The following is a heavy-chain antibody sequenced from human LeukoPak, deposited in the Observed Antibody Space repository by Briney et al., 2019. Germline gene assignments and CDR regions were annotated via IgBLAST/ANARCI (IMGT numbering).Heavy chain of an antibody. CDR3: ATFRFGEFSFDY. V-gene: IGHV4-59*01. J-gene: IGHJ4*02. Sequence: ASETLSITCTVDGGAISNYYWSWIRQPPGKELEWIGYIYYSGSTNYNPSLKSRVTISVDTSKNQFSLKLSSVTAADTAVYYCATFRFGEFSFDYWGQGTLVTVSS. D-gene: IGHD3-10*01. CDR2: IYYSGST. CDR1: GGAISNYY.